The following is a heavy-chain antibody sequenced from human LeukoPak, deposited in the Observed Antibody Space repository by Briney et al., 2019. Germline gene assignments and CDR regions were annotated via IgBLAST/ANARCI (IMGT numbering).Heavy chain of an antibody. CDR3: AREERIAVAGRGVWFDP. V-gene: IGHV4-34*01. Sequence: GSLRLSCAASGFTFSSNYMNWVRQAPGKGLEWIGEINHSGSTNYNPSLKSRVTISVDTSKNQFSLKLSSVTAADTAVYYCAREERIAVAGRGVWFDPWGQGTLVTVSS. D-gene: IGHD6-19*01. J-gene: IGHJ5*02. CDR1: GFTFSSNY. CDR2: INHSGST.